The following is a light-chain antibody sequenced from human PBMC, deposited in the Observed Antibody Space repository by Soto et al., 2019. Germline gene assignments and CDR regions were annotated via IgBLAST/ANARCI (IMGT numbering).Light chain of an antibody. CDR3: QSYDSSLSGVV. V-gene: IGLV1-40*01. CDR2: NNN. Sequence: QSVLTQPPSVSGAPGQRVTISCTGSSSNIGAGYDVHWYQQLPGTAPKLLIYNNNHRPSGVPDRFSGSKSVTSASLAITGLQADDEADYYCQSYDSSLSGVVFGGGTKLTVL. J-gene: IGLJ2*01. CDR1: SSNIGAGYD.